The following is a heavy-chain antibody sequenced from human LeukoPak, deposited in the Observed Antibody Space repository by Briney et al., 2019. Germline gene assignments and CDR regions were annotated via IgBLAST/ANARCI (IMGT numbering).Heavy chain of an antibody. J-gene: IGHJ4*02. Sequence: PSETLSLTCTVSGGSIRSYYWSWIRQPPGKGLEWIGYIYYSGSTNYNPSLKSRVSISVDTSKNQFSLKLNSVTAADTAVYFCARQVVAVAGTGYFDYWGQGTLVTVSS. CDR1: GGSIRSYY. V-gene: IGHV4-59*08. D-gene: IGHD6-19*01. CDR2: IYYSGST. CDR3: ARQVVAVAGTGYFDY.